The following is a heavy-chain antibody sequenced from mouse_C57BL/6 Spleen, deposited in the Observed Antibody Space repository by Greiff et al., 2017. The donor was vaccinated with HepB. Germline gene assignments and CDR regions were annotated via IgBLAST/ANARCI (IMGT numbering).Heavy chain of an antibody. CDR2: IYPGDGDT. D-gene: IGHD1-1*01. Sequence: VQLQQSGPELVKPGASVKISCKASGYAFSSSWMNWVKQRPGKGLEWIGRIYPGDGDTNYNGKFKGKATLTADKSSSTAYMQLSNLTSEDSAVYFCARMAGSSYWYFDVWGTGTTVTVSS. V-gene: IGHV1-82*01. CDR1: GYAFSSSW. CDR3: ARMAGSSYWYFDV. J-gene: IGHJ1*03.